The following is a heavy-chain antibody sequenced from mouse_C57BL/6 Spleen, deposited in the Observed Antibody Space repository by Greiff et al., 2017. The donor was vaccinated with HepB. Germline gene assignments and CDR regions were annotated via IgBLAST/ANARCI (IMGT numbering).Heavy chain of an antibody. CDR2: INPNNGGT. J-gene: IGHJ1*03. CDR3: AIYSNYWYFDV. D-gene: IGHD2-5*01. Sequence: VQLQQSGPALVKPGASVKIPCKASGYTFTDYNMDWVKQSHGKSLEWIGDINPNNGGTIYNQKFKGKATLTVDKSSSTAYMELRSLTSEDTAVYYCAIYSNYWYFDVWGTGTTVTVSS. V-gene: IGHV1-18*01. CDR1: GYTFTDYN.